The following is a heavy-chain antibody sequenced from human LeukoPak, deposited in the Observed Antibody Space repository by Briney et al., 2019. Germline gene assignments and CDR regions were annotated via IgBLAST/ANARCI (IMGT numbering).Heavy chain of an antibody. J-gene: IGHJ4*02. Sequence: GASVKVSCKASGYTFTSYGISWVRQAPEQGLEWMGWISAYNGDTNYAQKLQGRVTMTTDTSTSTAYMELRSLTSDDTAVYFCARDPNRQYDYWGQGTLVTVSS. V-gene: IGHV1-18*01. CDR1: GYTFTSYG. CDR3: ARDPNRQYDY. CDR2: ISAYNGDT. D-gene: IGHD1-14*01.